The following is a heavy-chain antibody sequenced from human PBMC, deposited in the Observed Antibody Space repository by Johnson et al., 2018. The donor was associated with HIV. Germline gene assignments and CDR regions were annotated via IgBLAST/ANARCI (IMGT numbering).Heavy chain of an antibody. CDR1: GFTFEDYA. V-gene: IGHV3-9*01. D-gene: IGHD5-18*01. J-gene: IGHJ3*02. Sequence: VQLVESGGGLVQPGRSLRLSCVASGFTFEDYAMHWVRQAPGKGLEWVSGISWNSDDIGYADSVTGRFSISRDNAKNCLYLQMNGLNPEDTALYYCARWVDTTCDIWGQGTMVTVSS. CDR2: ISWNSDDI. CDR3: ARWVDTTCDI.